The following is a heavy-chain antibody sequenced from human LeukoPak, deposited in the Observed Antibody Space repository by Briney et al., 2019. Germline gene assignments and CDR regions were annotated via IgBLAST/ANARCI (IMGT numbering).Heavy chain of an antibody. J-gene: IGHJ4*02. CDR3: ARHYYDSTGYYYFDY. Sequence: PSETLSLTCTVSGDSITGSRYYWGWIRQPPGKGLEWIGSMYYSGSTYSNPSLKSRVTISVDTSKNQFSLKLSSVTAADTAVYYCARHYYDSTGYYYFDYWGQGTLVTVSS. D-gene: IGHD3-22*01. CDR2: MYYSGST. V-gene: IGHV4-39*01. CDR1: GDSITGSRYY.